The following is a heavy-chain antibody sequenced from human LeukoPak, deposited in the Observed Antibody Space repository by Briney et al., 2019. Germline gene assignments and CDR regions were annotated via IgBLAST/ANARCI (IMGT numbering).Heavy chain of an antibody. CDR3: ARYYGSGRDGDY. D-gene: IGHD3-10*01. CDR1: GYSISSGYY. Sequence: SETLSLTCTVSGYSISSGYYWGWIRQPPGQGLEWIGTIYHGGRTDYNPSLKSRVTISVDTSKNQFSLKVNSVTAADTAVYFCARYYGSGRDGDYWGQGTLVTVSS. J-gene: IGHJ4*02. CDR2: IYHGGRT. V-gene: IGHV4-38-2*02.